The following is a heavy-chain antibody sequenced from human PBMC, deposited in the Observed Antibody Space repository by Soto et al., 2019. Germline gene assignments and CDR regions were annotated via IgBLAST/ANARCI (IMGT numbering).Heavy chain of an antibody. CDR3: ALYYYDRSDLAEGSWFDP. CDR2: IYYSGST. Sequence: PSETLSLTCTVSGGSISSGGYYWSWIRQHPGKGLEWIGYIYYSGSTYYNPSLKSRVTISVDTSKNQFSLKLSSVTAADTAVYYCALYYYDRSDLAEGSWFDPWGQGTLVTVSS. J-gene: IGHJ5*02. D-gene: IGHD3-22*01. CDR1: GGSISSGGYY. V-gene: IGHV4-31*03.